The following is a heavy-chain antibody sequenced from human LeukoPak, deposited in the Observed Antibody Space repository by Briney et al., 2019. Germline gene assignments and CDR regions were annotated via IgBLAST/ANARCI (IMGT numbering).Heavy chain of an antibody. Sequence: ASVKVSCKASGYTFTSYYMHWVRQAPGQGLEWMGIINPSGGSTSYAQKFQGRVTMTRDMSTSTVYMELSSLRSEDTAVYYCARNYYDSSGYWGDNNYYYYYYMDVWGKGTTVTVSS. CDR1: GYTFTSYY. D-gene: IGHD3-22*01. J-gene: IGHJ6*03. V-gene: IGHV1-46*01. CDR3: ARNYYDSSGYWGDNNYYYYYYMDV. CDR2: INPSGGST.